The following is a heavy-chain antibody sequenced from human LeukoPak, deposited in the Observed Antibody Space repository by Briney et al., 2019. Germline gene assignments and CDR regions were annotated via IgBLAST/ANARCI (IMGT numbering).Heavy chain of an antibody. CDR2: IYTSGST. CDR1: GGSMNTHY. V-gene: IGHV4-4*07. D-gene: IGHD3-3*01. CDR3: ARDNNGLYFGVRGFDI. Sequence: SETLSLTCSVSGGSMNTHYWNWTRQPAGKGLEWIGRIYTSGSTNHNPSLKSRVIMSLDTSKSQFSLSLGSVTAADTAVYYCARDNNGLYFGVRGFDIWGQEKMVIVSS. J-gene: IGHJ3*02.